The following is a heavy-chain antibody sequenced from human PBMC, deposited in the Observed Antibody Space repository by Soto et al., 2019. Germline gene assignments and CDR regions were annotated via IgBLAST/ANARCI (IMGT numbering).Heavy chain of an antibody. CDR3: VSDVASPGISGSWGSFDI. CDR2: IYSSGSS. J-gene: IGHJ3*02. CDR1: GCSMNNYF. V-gene: IGHV4-4*07. Sequence: VQLHESGPGLVKPSETLSLICTVYGCSMNNYFWTYIRPPAGNGLEWIGRIYSSGSSVHNVSLTSGVAMSLDTSRTQCSLKLASMTAADTAVYYCVSDVASPGISGSWGSFDILGQATMVTVSS. D-gene: IGHD1-20*01.